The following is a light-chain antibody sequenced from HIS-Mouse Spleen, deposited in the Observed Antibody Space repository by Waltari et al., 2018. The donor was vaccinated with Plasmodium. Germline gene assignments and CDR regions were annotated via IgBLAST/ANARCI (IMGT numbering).Light chain of an antibody. J-gene: IGKJ3*01. CDR2: DAS. CDR3: QQYDNLPPLFT. Sequence: DIQMTQSLSSLSASVGDRVTITCQASQDISNYLNCDQQKPGKAPKLLIYDASNLETGGPSRFSGSGSGTDFTFTISSLQPEDIATYYCQQYDNLPPLFTFGPGTKVDIK. V-gene: IGKV1-33*01. CDR1: QDISNY.